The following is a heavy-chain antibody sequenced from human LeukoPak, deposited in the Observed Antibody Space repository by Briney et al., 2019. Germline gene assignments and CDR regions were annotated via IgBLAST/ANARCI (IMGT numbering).Heavy chain of an antibody. V-gene: IGHV4-59*01. Sequence: SETLSLTCAVYGGSFSGYYWSWIRQPPGKGLEWIGYIYYSGSTNYNPSLKSRVTISVDTSKNQFSLKLSSVTAADTAVYYCARDLRWNCGMDVWGQGTTVTVSS. J-gene: IGHJ6*02. CDR1: GGSFSGYY. D-gene: IGHD4-23*01. CDR3: ARDLRWNCGMDV. CDR2: IYYSGST.